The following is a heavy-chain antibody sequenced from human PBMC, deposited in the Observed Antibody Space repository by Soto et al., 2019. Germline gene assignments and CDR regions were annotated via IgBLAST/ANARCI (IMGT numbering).Heavy chain of an antibody. V-gene: IGHV3-30-3*01. CDR3: ARADLDYDILTGLSFDY. J-gene: IGHJ4*02. CDR2: ISYDGSNK. D-gene: IGHD3-9*01. Sequence: PVGSLRLSCAASGFTFSSYAMHWVRQAPGKGLEWVAVISYDGSNKYYADSVKCRFTISRDNSKNTLYLQTHSLRAEDTAVYYCARADLDYDILTGLSFDYWGQGTLVTVSS. CDR1: GFTFSSYA.